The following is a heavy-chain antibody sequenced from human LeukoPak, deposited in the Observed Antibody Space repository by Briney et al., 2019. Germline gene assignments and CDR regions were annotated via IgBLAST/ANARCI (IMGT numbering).Heavy chain of an antibody. CDR1: GGSFSGYY. D-gene: IGHD6-13*01. V-gene: IGHV4-34*01. Sequence: KPSETLSLTCAVYGGSFSGYYWSWIRQPPGKGLEWIGEINHSGSTNYNPSLKSRVTISVDTSKNQFSLKLSSVTAADTAVYYCARGRLPGIAAAGKKFDYWGRGTLVTVSS. CDR3: ARGRLPGIAAAGKKFDY. CDR2: INHSGST. J-gene: IGHJ4*02.